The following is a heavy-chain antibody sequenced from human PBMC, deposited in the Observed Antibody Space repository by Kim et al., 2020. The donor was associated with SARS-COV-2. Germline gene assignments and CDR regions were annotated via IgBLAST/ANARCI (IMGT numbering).Heavy chain of an antibody. J-gene: IGHJ6*02. CDR1: GLSFDSAA. CDR3: ARGNYYESVSLSDYYNGMDV. CDR2: ISYDGRNK. Sequence: GGSLRLSCAASGLSFDSAAMNWARQAPGKGLEWVAVISYDGRNKEYADSVKGRFTISRDNPKSTLYLQMNSLRAEDTAVYYCARGNYYESVSLSDYYNGMDVWGPGTTVTVSS. V-gene: IGHV3-30-3*01. D-gene: IGHD3-10*01.